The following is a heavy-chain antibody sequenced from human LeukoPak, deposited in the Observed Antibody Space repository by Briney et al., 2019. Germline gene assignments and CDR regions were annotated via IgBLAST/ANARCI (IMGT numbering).Heavy chain of an antibody. Sequence: GGSLRLSCAASGFTFSSYSMNWVRQAPGKGLEWVSSISSSSSYIYYADSVKGRFTTSRDNAKNSLYLQMNSLRAEDTAVYYCARDIKGGNDYYYYGMDVWGQGTTVTVSS. J-gene: IGHJ6*02. V-gene: IGHV3-21*01. CDR2: ISSSSSYI. CDR1: GFTFSSYS. D-gene: IGHD4-23*01. CDR3: ARDIKGGNDYYYYGMDV.